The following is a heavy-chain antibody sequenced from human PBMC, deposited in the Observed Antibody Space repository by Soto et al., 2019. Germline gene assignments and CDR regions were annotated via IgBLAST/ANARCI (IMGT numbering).Heavy chain of an antibody. V-gene: IGHV1-3*01. CDR1: GYIFTSYA. D-gene: IGHD3-3*01. CDR3: ARGISSYYDFWSGSQPLDY. J-gene: IGHJ4*02. Sequence: ASVKVSCKASGYIFTSYAMHWVRQAPGQRLEWMGWINAGNGNTKYSQKFQGRVTITRDTSASTAYMELSSLRSEDTAVYYCARGISSYYDFWSGSQPLDYWGQGTLVTVS. CDR2: INAGNGNT.